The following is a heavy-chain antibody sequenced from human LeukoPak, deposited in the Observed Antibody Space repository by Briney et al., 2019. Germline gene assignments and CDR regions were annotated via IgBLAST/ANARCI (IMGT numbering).Heavy chain of an antibody. CDR2: IKQDGSEK. Sequence: GGSLRLSCAASGFTFSSYWMSWVRRAPGERLEWVANIKQDGSEKYYVDSVKGRFTISRDNAKNSLYLQMNSLRAEDTAVYYCVYGSGSHWGQGTLVTVSS. J-gene: IGHJ4*02. CDR1: GFTFSSYW. CDR3: VYGSGSH. D-gene: IGHD3-10*01. V-gene: IGHV3-7*01.